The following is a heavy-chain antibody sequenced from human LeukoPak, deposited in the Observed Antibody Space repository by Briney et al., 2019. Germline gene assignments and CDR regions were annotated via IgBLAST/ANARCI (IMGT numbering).Heavy chain of an antibody. CDR1: GYSISSGYY. D-gene: IGHD5-18*01. Sequence: SETLSLTCTVSGYSISSGYYWGWIRQPPEKGLEWIGSIYYGGSTYYNPSLKSRVTISVDTSKNQFSLTLRSVTAADTAVYYCARDGLWIQNAFDIWGQGTMVTVSS. V-gene: IGHV4-38-2*02. CDR2: IYYGGST. CDR3: ARDGLWIQNAFDI. J-gene: IGHJ3*02.